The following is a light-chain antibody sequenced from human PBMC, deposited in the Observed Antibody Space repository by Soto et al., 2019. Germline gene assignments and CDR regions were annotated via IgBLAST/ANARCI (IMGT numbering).Light chain of an antibody. CDR1: SSDVGSYNV. V-gene: IGLV2-23*01. J-gene: IGLJ1*01. CDR2: EAS. CDR3: CSYAGSSSYV. Sequence: QSALTQPASVSGSPGQSITISCTGTSSDVGSYNVVSWYQQHPGKAPKLMIYEASKRPSGVSNRFSGSKSGNTASLTISGLQAEDEADYYCCSYAGSSSYVFGTGTKLTVL.